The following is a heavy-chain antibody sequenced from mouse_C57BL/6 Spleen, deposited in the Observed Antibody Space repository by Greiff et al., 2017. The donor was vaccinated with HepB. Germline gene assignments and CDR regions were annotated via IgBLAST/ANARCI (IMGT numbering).Heavy chain of an antibody. CDR3: ARGQLRHFAY. CDR1: GYAFSSYW. V-gene: IGHV1-80*01. J-gene: IGHJ3*01. CDR2: IYPGDGDT. Sequence: QVHVKQSGAELVKPGASVKISCKASGYAFSSYWMNWVKQRPGKGLEWIGQIYPGDGDTNYNGKFKGKATLTADKSSSTAYMQLSSLTSEDSAVYFCARGQLRHFAYWGQGTLVTVSA. D-gene: IGHD3-2*02.